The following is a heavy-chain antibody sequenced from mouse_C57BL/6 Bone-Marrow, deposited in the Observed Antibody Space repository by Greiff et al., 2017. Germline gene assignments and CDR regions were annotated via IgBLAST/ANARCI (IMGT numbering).Heavy chain of an antibody. CDR3: AYRFAY. V-gene: IGHV1-55*01. D-gene: IGHD5-5*01. CDR2: IYPGGGST. J-gene: IGHJ3*01. Sequence: QVQLKQPGAELVKPGASVKMSCKASGYTFTSYWITWVKQRPGQGLEWIGDIYPGGGSTNYNEKFKSKATLTVDTSTSTAYMQLSSLTSDDSAVYGCAYRFAYWGQGTLVTVSA. CDR1: GYTFTSYW.